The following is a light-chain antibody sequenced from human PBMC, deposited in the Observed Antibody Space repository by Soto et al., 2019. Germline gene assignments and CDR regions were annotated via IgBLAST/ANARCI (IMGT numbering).Light chain of an antibody. CDR3: QQLNSYPIT. V-gene: IGKV1-9*01. CDR1: QGISSY. Sequence: IQLTQSPSSLSASVGDRVTITCRASQGISSYLAWYQQKPGKAPKLLIYAASTLQSGVPSRFSGSGSGTDFTLTISSQQPKDFATYYCQQLNSYPITFGQGTRLAIK. CDR2: AAS. J-gene: IGKJ5*01.